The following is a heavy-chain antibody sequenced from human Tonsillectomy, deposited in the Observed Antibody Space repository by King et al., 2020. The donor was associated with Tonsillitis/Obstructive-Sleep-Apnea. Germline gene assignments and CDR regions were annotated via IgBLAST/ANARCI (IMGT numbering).Heavy chain of an antibody. Sequence: VQLVESGGGLVQPGGSLRLSCAASGFTFSTYWMSWVRQTPGKGLEWVANIKHDGSEKYYVDSVKGRFTISRDNAKNSLDLQMNSLRAEDTAVYYGAREPPFPTYYYGPGTNDGFDIWGQGTMVTVSS. D-gene: IGHD3-10*01. J-gene: IGHJ3*02. CDR2: IKHDGSEK. CDR1: GFTFSTYW. V-gene: IGHV3-7*01. CDR3: AREPPFPTYYYGPGTNDGFDI.